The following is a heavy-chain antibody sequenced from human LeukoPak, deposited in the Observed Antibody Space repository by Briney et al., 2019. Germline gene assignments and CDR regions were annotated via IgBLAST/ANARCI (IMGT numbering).Heavy chain of an antibody. V-gene: IGHV4-59*01. J-gene: IGHJ4*02. CDR2: IYYSGST. Sequence: SETLSLTCTVSGGSISSYYWSWLRQPPGKGLEWIGYIYYSGSTNYNPSLKSRVTISVDTSKNQFSLKLSSVTAADTAVYYCASGRPAAANYWGQGTLVTVSS. CDR1: GGSISSYY. CDR3: ASGRPAAANY. D-gene: IGHD2-2*01.